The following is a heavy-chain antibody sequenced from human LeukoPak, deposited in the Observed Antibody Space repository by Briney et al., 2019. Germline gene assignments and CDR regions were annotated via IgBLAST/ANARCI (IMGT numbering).Heavy chain of an antibody. J-gene: IGHJ6*02. CDR1: GGSFSGYY. V-gene: IGHV4-34*01. CDR3: ARGRGYYDILTGLYHYYYYGMDV. D-gene: IGHD3-9*01. CDR2: INHSGNT. Sequence: SETLSLTCAVYGGSFSGYYWSWIRQPPGKGLEWIGEINHSGNTNYNPSLKSRVTISVDTSKNQFSLKLSSVTAADTAVYYCARGRGYYDILTGLYHYYYYGMDVWGQGTTVTVSS.